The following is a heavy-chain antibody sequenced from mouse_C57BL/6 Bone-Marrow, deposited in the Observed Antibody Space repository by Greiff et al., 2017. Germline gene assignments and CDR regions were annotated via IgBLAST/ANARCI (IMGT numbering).Heavy chain of an antibody. CDR2: IDPETGGT. CDR1: GYTFTDYE. V-gene: IGHV1-15*01. Sequence: VQLQQSGAELVRPGASVTLSCKASGYTFTDYEMHWVKQTPVHGLEWIGAIDPETGGTAYNQKFKGKAILTADKSSCTAYMELRSLTSEDSAVYYCTRSDSVAWFAYWGQGTLVTVSA. D-gene: IGHD2-12*01. J-gene: IGHJ3*01. CDR3: TRSDSVAWFAY.